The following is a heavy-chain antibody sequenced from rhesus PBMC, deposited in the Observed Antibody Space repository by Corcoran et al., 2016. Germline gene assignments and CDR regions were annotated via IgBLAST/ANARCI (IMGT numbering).Heavy chain of an antibody. CDR1: GGSISRSNW. D-gene: IGHD4-29*01. J-gene: IGHJ4*01. CDR3: ARDSTVAAIFDY. CDR2: ISGSSGST. Sequence: QVQLQESGPGLVKPSETLSLTCAVSGGSISRSNWWRWIRQPPGKGLEWIGYISGSSGSTYYNPSRKSRVTISKDTSKNQFSLKLSSVTAADTAVYYCARDSTVAAIFDYWGQGVLVTVSS. V-gene: IGHV4S19*01.